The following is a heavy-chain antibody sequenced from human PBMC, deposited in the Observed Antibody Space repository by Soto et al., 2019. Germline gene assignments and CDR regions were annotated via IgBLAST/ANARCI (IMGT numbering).Heavy chain of an antibody. Sequence: PSETLALTFTVPGGSISSYYWSWIRQPPGKGLEWIGYIYYSGSTNYNPSLKSRVTVSVDTSKNQFSLKLSSVTAADTAVYYCARHPSDFWFDPWGQGTLVTVSS. CDR1: GGSISSYY. CDR2: IYYSGST. D-gene: IGHD2-21*02. J-gene: IGHJ5*02. CDR3: ARHPSDFWFDP. V-gene: IGHV4-59*08.